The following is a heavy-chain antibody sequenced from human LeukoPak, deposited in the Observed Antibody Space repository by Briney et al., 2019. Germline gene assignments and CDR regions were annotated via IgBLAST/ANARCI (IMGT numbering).Heavy chain of an antibody. CDR2: IHYTGST. D-gene: IGHD5-12*01. CDR3: ARHPPTSPFDY. CDR1: GGSISSYY. V-gene: IGHV4-59*08. J-gene: IGHJ4*02. Sequence: PSETLSLTCNVSGGSISSYYWSWIRQPPGKGLEWIGYIHYTGSTNYSPSLKSRVTISVDTSKNQFSLKLNSVTAADTAVYYCARHPPTSPFDYWGQGTLVTVSS.